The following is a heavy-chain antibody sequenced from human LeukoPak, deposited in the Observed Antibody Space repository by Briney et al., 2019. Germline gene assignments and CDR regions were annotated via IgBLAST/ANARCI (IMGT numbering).Heavy chain of an antibody. J-gene: IGHJ4*02. CDR2: IYYSGST. CDR3: ARGDFWSGYSPFFDF. D-gene: IGHD3-3*01. CDR1: GGSISSYY. Sequence: SETLSLTCTVSGGSISSYYWSWIRQPPGKGLEWIGYIYYSGSTNYNPSLKSRVTISVDTSKNQFSLKLSSVTAADTAVYYCARGDFWSGYSPFFDFWGQGTLVTVSS. V-gene: IGHV4-59*01.